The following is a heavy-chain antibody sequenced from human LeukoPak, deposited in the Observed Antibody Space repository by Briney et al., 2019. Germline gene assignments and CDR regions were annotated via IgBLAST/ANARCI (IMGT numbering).Heavy chain of an antibody. V-gene: IGHV4-4*07. D-gene: IGHD2-2*01. CDR3: ARESPYCSSTSCYVWYYYYMDV. CDR1: GGSISSYY. J-gene: IGHJ6*03. Sequence: KPSETLSLTCAVSGGSISSYYWSWIRQPAGKGLEWIGRIYTSGSTNYNPSLKSRVTMSVDTSKNQFSLKLSSVTAADTAVYYCARESPYCSSTSCYVWYYYYMDVWGKGTTVTVSS. CDR2: IYTSGST.